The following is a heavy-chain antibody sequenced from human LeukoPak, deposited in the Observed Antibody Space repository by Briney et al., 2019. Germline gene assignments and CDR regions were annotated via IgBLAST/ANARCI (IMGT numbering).Heavy chain of an antibody. CDR3: ALTYYYDSSGYYSYGAFDI. D-gene: IGHD3-22*01. Sequence: ASVKVSCKASGYTFTSYDINWVRQATGQGLEWMGWMNPNSGNTGYAQKFQGRVTITRNTSISTAYMELSRLRSDDTAVYYCALTYYYDSSGYYSYGAFDIWGQGTMVTVSS. J-gene: IGHJ3*02. V-gene: IGHV1-8*03. CDR2: MNPNSGNT. CDR1: GYTFTSYD.